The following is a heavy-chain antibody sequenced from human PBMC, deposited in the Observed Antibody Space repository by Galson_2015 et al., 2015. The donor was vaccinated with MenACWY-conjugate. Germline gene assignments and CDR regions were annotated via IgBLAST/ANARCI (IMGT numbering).Heavy chain of an antibody. CDR1: GYIFTNYA. Sequence: SVKVSCKASGYIFTNYAMHWVRQAPGQGLEWMGWIDVGNGNTKYSEAVEGRITITRDTSASTIYMDLSSLRFEDTAGYYCATWTIGGFGSPRYSDSGMDVWGQGTTVIVSS. CDR2: IDVGNGNT. CDR3: ATWTIGGFGSPRYSDSGMDV. J-gene: IGHJ6*02. V-gene: IGHV1-3*03. D-gene: IGHD2-8*01.